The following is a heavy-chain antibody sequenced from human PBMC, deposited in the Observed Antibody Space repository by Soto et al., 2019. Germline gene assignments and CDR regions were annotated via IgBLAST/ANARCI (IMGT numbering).Heavy chain of an antibody. CDR3: ARSHGMDV. V-gene: IGHV5-51*01. Sequence: GESLKISCQGSGFSFTSSWIGWVRQMPGKGLEWMGLIYPGDSDTRYSPSFQGQVTISADKSISTAYLQWSSLKASDTAIYYCARSHGMDVWGQGTTVTVSS. CDR2: IYPGDSDT. CDR1: GFSFTSSW. J-gene: IGHJ6*02.